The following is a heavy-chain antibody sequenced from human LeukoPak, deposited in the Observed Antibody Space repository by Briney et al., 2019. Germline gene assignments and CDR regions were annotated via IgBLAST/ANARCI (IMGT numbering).Heavy chain of an antibody. Sequence: PSETLSLTCAVSGGSISSSNWWSWVRQPPGKGLEWIGEISHSGSTNYNPSLKSRVTISVDKSKNQFSLKLSSVTAADTAVYYCASLYMVTAMGYYFDYWGQGTLVTVSS. V-gene: IGHV4-4*02. J-gene: IGHJ4*02. CDR1: GGSISSSNW. CDR2: ISHSGST. CDR3: ASLYMVTAMGYYFDY. D-gene: IGHD2-21*02.